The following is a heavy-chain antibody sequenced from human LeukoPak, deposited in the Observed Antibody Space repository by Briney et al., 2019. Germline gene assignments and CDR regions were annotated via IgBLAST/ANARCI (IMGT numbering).Heavy chain of an antibody. V-gene: IGHV4-38-2*01. CDR3: ARGVVLSPAPLYYMDV. CDR2: IYHSGST. CDR1: GYSINSGGY. D-gene: IGHD2-15*01. Sequence: SEALSLTCAVSGYSINSGGYWGWIRQPPGRGLEWIGSIYHSGSTYYNPSLKSRVTMSVDTSKNQFSLKLSSVTAADTAVYYCARGVVLSPAPLYYMDVWGKGATVTVSS. J-gene: IGHJ6*03.